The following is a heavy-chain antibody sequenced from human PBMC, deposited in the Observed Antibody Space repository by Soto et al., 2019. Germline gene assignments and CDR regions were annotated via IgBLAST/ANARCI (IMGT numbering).Heavy chain of an antibody. Sequence: GRPLRLSCAASGSTFNTYSMNWVRQAPGKGLEWVSSISSSSSYIYYADSVKGRFTISRDNAKNSLYLQMNSLRAEDTAVYFCSKDLNTVTTAYFQHWGQGTLVTVSS. CDR2: ISSSSSYI. D-gene: IGHD4-17*01. V-gene: IGHV3-21*01. CDR3: SKDLNTVTTAYFQH. CDR1: GSTFNTYS. J-gene: IGHJ1*01.